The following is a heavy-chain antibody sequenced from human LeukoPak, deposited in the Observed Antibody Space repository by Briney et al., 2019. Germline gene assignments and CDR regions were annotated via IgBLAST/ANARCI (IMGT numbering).Heavy chain of an antibody. D-gene: IGHD2-2*01. V-gene: IGHV3-13*01. CDR1: GFTFSSYD. CDR2: IGIAGDT. CDR3: TRRVPGFSGGFDR. Sequence: GGSLRLSCAASGFTFSSYDMHWVRHGIGKGLEWVSTIGIAGDTYYPGSVKGRFTIPRENAKNSLYLQMNSLRVGDTAVYYCTRRVPGFSGGFDRWGQGTLVTVSS. J-gene: IGHJ5*02.